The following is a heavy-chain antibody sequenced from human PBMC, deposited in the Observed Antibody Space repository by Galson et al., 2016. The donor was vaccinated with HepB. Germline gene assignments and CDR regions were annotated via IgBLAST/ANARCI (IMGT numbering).Heavy chain of an antibody. D-gene: IGHD6-13*01. CDR2: ISYDGSNK. CDR1: GFSFSNFG. Sequence: SLRLSCAASGFSFSNFGIHWVRQAPGKGLEWVAFISYDGSNKYYAESVKGRFTVSRDNPKSTLYLQMNSLRPEDTAVYYCARANMAAAGVDFDFWGQGTLVTVSS. V-gene: IGHV3-30*03. J-gene: IGHJ4*02. CDR3: ARANMAAAGVDFDF.